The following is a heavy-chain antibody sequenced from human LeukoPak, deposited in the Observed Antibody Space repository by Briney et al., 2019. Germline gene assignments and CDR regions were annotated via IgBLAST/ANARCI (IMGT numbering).Heavy chain of an antibody. CDR2: IYPGDSDT. J-gene: IGHJ5*02. D-gene: IGHD5-18*01. CDR1: GYSFTSYW. CDR3: ARQKPTAMVTVDWFDP. V-gene: IGHV5-51*01. Sequence: GESLKISCKGSGYSFTSYWIGWVRQMPGKGLEWMGIIYPGDSDTRYSPSFQGQVTISADKSISTAYLQWSSLKDSDTAMYYCARQKPTAMVTVDWFDPWGQGTLVTVSS.